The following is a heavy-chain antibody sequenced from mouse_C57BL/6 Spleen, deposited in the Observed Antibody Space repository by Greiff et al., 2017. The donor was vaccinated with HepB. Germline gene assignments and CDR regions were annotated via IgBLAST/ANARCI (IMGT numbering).Heavy chain of an antibody. CDR3: ARQGPVVAAFYAMDY. Sequence: EVHLVESGGDLVKPGGSLKLSCAASGFTFSSYGMSWVRQTPDKRLEWVATISSGGSYTYYPDSVKGRFTISRDNAKNTLYLQMSSLKSEDTAMYYCARQGPVVAAFYAMDYWGQGTSVTVSS. V-gene: IGHV5-6*01. J-gene: IGHJ4*01. D-gene: IGHD1-1*01. CDR2: ISSGGSYT. CDR1: GFTFSSYG.